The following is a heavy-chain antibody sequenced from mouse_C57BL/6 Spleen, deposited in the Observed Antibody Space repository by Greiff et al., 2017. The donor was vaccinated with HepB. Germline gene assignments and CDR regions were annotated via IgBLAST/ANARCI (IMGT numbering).Heavy chain of an antibody. CDR3: ARASYGNYAMDY. D-gene: IGHD2-1*01. CDR2: IYPGSGNT. J-gene: IGHJ4*01. CDR1: GYTFTDYY. Sequence: VKVVESGAELVRPGASVKLSCKASGYTFTDYYINWVKQRPGQGLEWIARIYPGSGNTYYNEKFKGKATLTAEKSSSTAYMQLSSLTSEDSAVYFCARASYGNYAMDYWGQGTSVTVSS. V-gene: IGHV1-76*01.